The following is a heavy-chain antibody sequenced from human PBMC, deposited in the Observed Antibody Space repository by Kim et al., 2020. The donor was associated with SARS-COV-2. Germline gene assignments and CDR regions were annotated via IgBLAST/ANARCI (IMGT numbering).Heavy chain of an antibody. CDR3: AIEYSGHTTPSDAFDI. V-gene: IGHV1-69*01. Sequence: KFQGRVTITADESTSTAYMELSSLRSEDTAVYYCAIEYSGHTTPSDAFDIWGQGTMVTVSS. D-gene: IGHD2-15*01. J-gene: IGHJ3*02.